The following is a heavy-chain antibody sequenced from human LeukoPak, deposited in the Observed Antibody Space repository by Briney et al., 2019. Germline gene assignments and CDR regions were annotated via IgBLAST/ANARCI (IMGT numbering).Heavy chain of an antibody. D-gene: IGHD6-13*01. J-gene: IGHJ4*02. CDR3: ARVRIAAARYYFDY. CDR1: GFTFSDYY. Sequence: GGSLRLSCAASGFTFSDYYMSWIRQAPGKGLEWVSYISSSGSTIYYADSVKGRFTISRDNAKNSLYLQMNSLRAEDTAVYYCARVRIAAARYYFDYWGQGTLVNVSS. V-gene: IGHV3-11*01. CDR2: ISSSGSTI.